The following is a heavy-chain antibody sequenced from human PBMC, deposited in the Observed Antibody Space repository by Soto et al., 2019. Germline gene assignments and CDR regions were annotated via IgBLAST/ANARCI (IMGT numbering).Heavy chain of an antibody. V-gene: IGHV5-10-1*01. J-gene: IGHJ3*01. Sequence: GESLKISCQGSGYTFSDYRLSWVRQMPGKGLEWLGTIDSSDSYITYSPSFQGHVTISADKSINTAFLRWTSLKSSDSAIYYCPNFDFTFGSIDVFDLWGQGTMVTVSS. CDR1: GYTFSDYR. CDR2: IDSSDSYI. CDR3: PNFDFTFGSIDVFDL. D-gene: IGHD3-9*01.